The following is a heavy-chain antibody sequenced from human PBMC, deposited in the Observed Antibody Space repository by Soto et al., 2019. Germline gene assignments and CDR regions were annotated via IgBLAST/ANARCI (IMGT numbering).Heavy chain of an antibody. CDR3: AREDCSSTSCYGLPYIYYYYYMAV. D-gene: IGHD2-2*01. J-gene: IGHJ6*03. CDR2: INAGNGNT. CDR1: GYTFTSYA. V-gene: IGHV1-3*01. Sequence: WASVKVSCKASGYTFTSYAMHWVRQAPGQRLEWMGWINAGNGNTKYSQKFQGRVTITRDTSASTAYMELSSLRSEDTAVYYCAREDCSSTSCYGLPYIYYYYYMAVWGKGTTVTVSS.